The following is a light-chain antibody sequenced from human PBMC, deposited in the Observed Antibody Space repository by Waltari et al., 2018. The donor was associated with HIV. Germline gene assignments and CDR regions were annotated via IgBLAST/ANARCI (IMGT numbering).Light chain of an antibody. CDR2: EVS. J-gene: IGLJ1*01. CDR1: RSDVGRYKL. V-gene: IGLV2-23*02. Sequence: QSALTQPAYVSVSPAQSISISCTGTRSDVGRYKLVSWYQQHPGKAPKLMIYEVSKRPSGVSNRFAGSKSGNTASLTISGLQAEDEADYYCCSYAGSSTLVFGTGTKVTVL. CDR3: CSYAGSSTLV.